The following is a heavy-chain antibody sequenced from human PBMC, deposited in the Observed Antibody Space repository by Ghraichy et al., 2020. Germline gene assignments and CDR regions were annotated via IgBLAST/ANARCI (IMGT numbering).Heavy chain of an antibody. CDR3: ARRAAVVPAATLYYFDY. CDR2: IYYSGST. CDR1: GGSISSSSYY. J-gene: IGHJ4*02. D-gene: IGHD2-2*01. Sequence: SETLSLTCTVSGGSISSSSYYWGWIRQPPGKGLEWIGSIYYSGSTYYNPSLKSRVTISVDTSKNQFSLKLSSVTAADTVVYYCARRAAVVPAATLYYFDYWGQGTLVTVSS. V-gene: IGHV4-39*01.